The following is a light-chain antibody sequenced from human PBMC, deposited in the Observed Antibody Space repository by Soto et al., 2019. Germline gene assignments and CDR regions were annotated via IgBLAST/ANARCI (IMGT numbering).Light chain of an antibody. V-gene: IGLV1-40*01. CDR3: QSHDSSLSGSV. Sequence: QPVLTQPPSVSGAPGQRVTISCTGSSYNIGAGYDVHWYQQLPRTAPRILIYGNTNPPSGVPGRFSGAKSGTLASLAITGFQAEDEADYNCQSHDSSLSGSVFGTGTKVTV. CDR2: GNT. J-gene: IGLJ1*01. CDR1: SYNIGAGYD.